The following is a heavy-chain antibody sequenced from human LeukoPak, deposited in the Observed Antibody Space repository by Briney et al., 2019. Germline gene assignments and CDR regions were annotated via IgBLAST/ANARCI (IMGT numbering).Heavy chain of an antibody. J-gene: IGHJ5*02. Sequence: PGGSLRLSCAASGFTLSSYWMSWVRQAPGKGLEWVASIKQDGSEKYYVDSVKGRFTISRDNAKNSLYLQMNSLRAEDTAVYYCARGTSYSPNWFDPWGQGTLVTVSS. D-gene: IGHD2-2*01. CDR1: GFTLSSYW. CDR3: ARGTSYSPNWFDP. V-gene: IGHV3-7*01. CDR2: IKQDGSEK.